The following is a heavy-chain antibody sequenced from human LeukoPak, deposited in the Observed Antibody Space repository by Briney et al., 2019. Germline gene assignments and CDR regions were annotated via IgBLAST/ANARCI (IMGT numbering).Heavy chain of an antibody. Sequence: GASVKVSCKASGGTFSSFGISWVRQAPGQGLGWMGGIIPIFATTNSAQKLHGRVTITADEFMSTAYTELSSLRSEDTAVYYCARRYYDTGYFQHWGQGTLVTVSS. V-gene: IGHV1-69*13. CDR1: GGTFSSFG. CDR3: ARRYYDTGYFQH. D-gene: IGHD3-22*01. CDR2: IIPIFATT. J-gene: IGHJ1*01.